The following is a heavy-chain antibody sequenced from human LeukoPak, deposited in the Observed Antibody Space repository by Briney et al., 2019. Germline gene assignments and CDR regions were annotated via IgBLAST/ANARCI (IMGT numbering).Heavy chain of an antibody. J-gene: IGHJ3*02. CDR3: ARDLAHVFDI. CDR2: ISSSSSTI. D-gene: IGHD3-16*01. V-gene: IGHV3-48*04. Sequence: GGSLRLSCAASGFTFSSYSMNWVRQAPGKGLEWVSYISSSSSTIYYADSVKGRFTISRDNAKNSLYLQMNSLRAEDTAVYYCARDLAHVFDIWGQGTMVTVSS. CDR1: GFTFSSYS.